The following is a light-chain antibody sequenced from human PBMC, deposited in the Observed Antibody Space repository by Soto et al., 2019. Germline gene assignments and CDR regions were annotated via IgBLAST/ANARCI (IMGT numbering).Light chain of an antibody. CDR3: QQRNSWPPIT. Sequence: EIVLTQSPVTLSLSPGEIATLSCRASQSVRTYLAWYQVKPGQAPRLLIYDVSSRASGVPARLSGSGSGTDFTLIISSLEPEDFALYYCQQRNSWPPITFGQGTRLEIK. CDR2: DVS. V-gene: IGKV3-11*01. CDR1: QSVRTY. J-gene: IGKJ5*01.